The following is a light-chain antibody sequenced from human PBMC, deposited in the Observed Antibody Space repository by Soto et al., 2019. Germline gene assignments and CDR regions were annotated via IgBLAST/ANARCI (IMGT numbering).Light chain of an antibody. CDR3: QQYGTSPWT. J-gene: IGKJ1*01. V-gene: IGKV3-20*01. CDR1: QSVNSNF. Sequence: EIGLTQSPGTLSLSPGDRATRACRAGQSVNSNFLAWYQQKPGQAPRLLIYGASSRATGIPDTFSGSGSGTDFTLTISRLEPGDFAVYYCQQYGTSPWTFGQGTKVDIK. CDR2: GAS.